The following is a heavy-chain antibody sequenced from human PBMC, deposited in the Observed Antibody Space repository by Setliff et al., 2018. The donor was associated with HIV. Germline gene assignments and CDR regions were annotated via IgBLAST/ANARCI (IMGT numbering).Heavy chain of an antibody. V-gene: IGHV3-21*01. CDR3: ARDVSWRVRTYIDY. CDR1: GFTFSTYS. CDR2: ISSSSRSK. Sequence: PGGSLRLSCEASGFTFSTYSMNWVRRAPGKGLEWVSSISSSSRSKYYADSVKGRFTISRDNAKNSLYLQMNSLTAEDTAVYYCARDVSWRVRTYIDYWGQGALVTVS. D-gene: IGHD3-3*01. J-gene: IGHJ4*02.